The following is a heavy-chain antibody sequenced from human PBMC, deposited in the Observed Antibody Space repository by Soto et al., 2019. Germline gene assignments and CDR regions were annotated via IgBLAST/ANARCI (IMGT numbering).Heavy chain of an antibody. CDR3: ARGRITIFGVVQPSMDV. D-gene: IGHD3-3*01. CDR2: IIPIFGTA. V-gene: IGHV1-69*05. Sequence: SVKVSCKASGGTFSSYAISWVRQAPGQGLEWMGGIIPIFGTANYAQKFQGRVTITRDTSASTAYMELSSLRSEDTAVYYCARGRITIFGVVQPSMDVWGQGTTVTVSS. CDR1: GGTFSSYA. J-gene: IGHJ6*02.